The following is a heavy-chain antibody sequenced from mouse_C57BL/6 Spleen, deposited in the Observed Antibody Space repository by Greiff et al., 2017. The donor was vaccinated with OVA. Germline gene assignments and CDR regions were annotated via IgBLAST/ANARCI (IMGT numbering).Heavy chain of an antibody. CDR3: ARLSFFDYGSSYVDY. J-gene: IGHJ2*01. Sequence: VQLQQPGAELVRPGTSVKLSCKASGYTFTSYWMHWVKQRPGQGLEWIGVIDPSDSYTNYNQKFKGKATLTVDTSSSTAYMQLSSLTSEDSAVYYCARLSFFDYGSSYVDYWGQGTTLTVSS. V-gene: IGHV1-59*01. CDR1: GYTFTSYW. CDR2: IDPSDSYT. D-gene: IGHD1-1*01.